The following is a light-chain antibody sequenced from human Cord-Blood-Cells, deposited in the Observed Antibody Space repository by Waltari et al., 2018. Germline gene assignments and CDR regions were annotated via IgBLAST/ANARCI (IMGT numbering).Light chain of an antibody. Sequence: DIQMTQPPSSLSASVGDRGTITCRASQIISSYLNWYQQKPGKAPKLLIYAASSLQSGVPSRFSGSGSGTDFTLTISSLQPEDFATYYCQQSYSTPLTFGGGTKVEIK. CDR1: QIISSY. V-gene: IGKV1-39*01. CDR3: QQSYSTPLT. J-gene: IGKJ4*01. CDR2: AAS.